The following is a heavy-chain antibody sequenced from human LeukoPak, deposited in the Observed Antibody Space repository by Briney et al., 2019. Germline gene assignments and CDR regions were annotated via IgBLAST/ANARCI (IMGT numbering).Heavy chain of an antibody. CDR2: IYYSGST. Sequence: PSETLSLTCTVSGGSISSSYSYWGWIRQPPGKGLEWIGNIYYSGSTYYSPSLTSRVTVSVDTSENQFSLKLSSVTAADTAVYYCARERALLWFGELPGGYNWFDPWGQGTLVTVSS. CDR3: ARERALLWFGELPGGYNWFDP. D-gene: IGHD3-10*01. CDR1: GGSISSSYSY. J-gene: IGHJ5*02. V-gene: IGHV4-39*07.